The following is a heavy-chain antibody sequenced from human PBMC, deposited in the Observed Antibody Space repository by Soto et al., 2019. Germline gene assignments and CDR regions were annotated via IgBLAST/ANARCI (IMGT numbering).Heavy chain of an antibody. CDR2: IYYSGST. CDR3: AGEKRVTEGYYYYGMDV. Sequence: PSETLSLTCTVSGGSISSYYWSWIRQPPGKGLEWIGYIYYSGSTNYNPSLKSRVTISVDTSKNQFSLKLSSVTAADTAVYYCAGEKRVTEGYYYYGMDVWGQGTTVTVSS. CDR1: GGSISSYY. V-gene: IGHV4-59*01. J-gene: IGHJ6*02. D-gene: IGHD4-4*01.